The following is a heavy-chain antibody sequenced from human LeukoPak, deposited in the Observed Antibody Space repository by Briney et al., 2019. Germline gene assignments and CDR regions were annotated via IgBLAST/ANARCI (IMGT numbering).Heavy chain of an antibody. CDR1: GFTFSSYA. CDR2: ILYDGSNK. Sequence: GRSLRLSCAASGFTFSSYAMHWVRQAPGKGLEWVAVILYDGSNKYYADSVKGRFTISRDNSKNTLYLQMNSLRAEDTAVYYCARERTGSMVRGVKQPGGHYYYYYGMDVWGQGTTVTVSS. D-gene: IGHD3-10*01. J-gene: IGHJ6*02. V-gene: IGHV3-30-3*01. CDR3: ARERTGSMVRGVKQPGGHYYYYYGMDV.